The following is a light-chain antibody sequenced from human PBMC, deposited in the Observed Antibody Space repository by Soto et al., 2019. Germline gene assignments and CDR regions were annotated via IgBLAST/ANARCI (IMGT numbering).Light chain of an antibody. J-gene: IGKJ1*01. CDR3: QQYINLPRT. CDR1: QRLSSN. CDR2: GAS. Sequence: EIVLTQSPVTLSVSPGERVTLSCRASQRLSSNLAWYQQRPGQAPRLLIYGASIRATDIPARFIGSGSGTDFTLTISSLQSEDFAVYYRQQYINLPRTFGQGTKVGIK. V-gene: IGKV3-15*01.